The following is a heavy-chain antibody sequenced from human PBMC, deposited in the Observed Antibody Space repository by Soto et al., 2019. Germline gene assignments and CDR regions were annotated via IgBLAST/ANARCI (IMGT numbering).Heavy chain of an antibody. CDR1: GYTFTSYY. Sequence: ASVKVSCKASGYTFTSYYLHWLRQAPGQGLEWMGRINPSGGDTNYPQKFQGRVTMVRDTSTSTVYMELSSLRSEDTAVYYCARFVCGGDCYLDYWGQGTLVTVSS. J-gene: IGHJ4*02. CDR3: ARFVCGGDCYLDY. D-gene: IGHD2-21*01. CDR2: INPSGGDT. V-gene: IGHV1-46*03.